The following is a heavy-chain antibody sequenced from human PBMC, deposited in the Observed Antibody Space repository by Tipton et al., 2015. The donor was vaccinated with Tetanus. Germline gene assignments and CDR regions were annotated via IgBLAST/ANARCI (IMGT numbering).Heavy chain of an antibody. D-gene: IGHD1-20*01. CDR1: GFTFSSYA. CDR3: TRVLGLYNWNDPWFDP. V-gene: IGHV3-49*03. J-gene: IGHJ5*02. CDR2: IRSKAYGGTT. Sequence: RSLRLSCAASGFTFSSYAMSWFRQAPGKGLEWVGFIRSKAYGGTTEYAASVKGRFTISRDDSKSIAYLQMNSLKTEDTAVYYCTRVLGLYNWNDPWFDPWGQGTLVTVSS.